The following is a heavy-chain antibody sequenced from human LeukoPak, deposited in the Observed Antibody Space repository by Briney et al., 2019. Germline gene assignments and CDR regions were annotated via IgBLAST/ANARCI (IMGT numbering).Heavy chain of an antibody. J-gene: IGHJ4*02. Sequence: PSETLSLTCTASGGSISSYYWSWIRQPPGKGLEWIGYIYYSGSTNYNPSLKSRVTISVDTSKNQFSLKLSSVTAADTAVYYCASGVDGFWFDYWGQGTLVTVSS. D-gene: IGHD2-15*01. V-gene: IGHV4-59*01. CDR2: IYYSGST. CDR1: GGSISSYY. CDR3: ASGVDGFWFDY.